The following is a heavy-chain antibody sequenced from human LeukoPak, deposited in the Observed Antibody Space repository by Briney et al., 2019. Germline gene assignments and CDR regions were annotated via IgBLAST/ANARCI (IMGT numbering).Heavy chain of an antibody. J-gene: IGHJ5*02. CDR1: GGSISSSNYY. Sequence: SEALSLTCAVSGGSISSSNYYWGWIRQPPGQGLEWIGSIYYSGNTYYNPSLKGRVTISVDTSKNQFSLKLSSVTATDTAVYYCARRRAGRDWFDPWGQGTLVTVSS. CDR3: ARRRAGRDWFDP. V-gene: IGHV4-39*01. D-gene: IGHD6-19*01. CDR2: IYYSGNT.